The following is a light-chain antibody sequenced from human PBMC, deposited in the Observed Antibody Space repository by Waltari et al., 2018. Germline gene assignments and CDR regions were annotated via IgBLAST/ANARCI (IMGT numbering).Light chain of an antibody. V-gene: IGLV2-23*02. CDR2: EVF. Sequence: QSALTQPASVSGTPGQSITISCSGTTSAVGSYDLPSWYQQHPGEAPNLLICEVFRRPPDTSSRFSGAKSGSTASLTISGLQPEDEADYYCCSYAGRGTYVFGSGTKVTVL. CDR3: CSYAGRGTYV. J-gene: IGLJ1*01. CDR1: TSAVGSYDL.